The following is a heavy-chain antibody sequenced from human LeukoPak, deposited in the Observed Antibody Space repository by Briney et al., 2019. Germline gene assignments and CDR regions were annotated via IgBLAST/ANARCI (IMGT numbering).Heavy chain of an antibody. V-gene: IGHV3-7*01. J-gene: IGHJ6*03. CDR2: IKPDGSEK. Sequence: PGGSLRLSCAASGLTFSSYWMSWVRQAPGKGLEWVAKIKPDGSEKYYVDSVKGRFTISRDNAKNSLYLQMNSLRAEDTAVYYCARKVPGTTTPRDWYYYYYMDVWGKGTTVTVSS. CDR3: ARKVPGTTTPRDWYYYYYMDV. CDR1: GLTFSSYW. D-gene: IGHD1-7*01.